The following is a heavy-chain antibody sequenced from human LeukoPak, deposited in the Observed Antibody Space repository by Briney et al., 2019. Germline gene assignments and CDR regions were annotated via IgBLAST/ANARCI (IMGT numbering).Heavy chain of an antibody. D-gene: IGHD6-19*01. CDR2: IYYSGST. Sequence: PSETLSLTCTVSGGSISSSSYYWGWIRQPPGKGLEWIGSIYYSGSTYYNPSLKRRVTISVDTSKNQFSLKLSSVSAADTAVYYCARFGYSSGWYVGYWGQGTLVTVSS. CDR1: GGSISSSSYY. CDR3: ARFGYSSGWYVGY. V-gene: IGHV4-39*01. J-gene: IGHJ4*02.